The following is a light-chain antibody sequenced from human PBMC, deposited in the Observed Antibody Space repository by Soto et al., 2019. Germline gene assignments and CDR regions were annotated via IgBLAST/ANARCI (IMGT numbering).Light chain of an antibody. CDR2: LAS. CDR3: HQRQSWPRT. CDR1: QAVNTR. J-gene: IGKJ1*01. V-gene: IGKV3-11*01. Sequence: EIVLPQSPATLSSFPGDRVTLSCRASQAVNTRLAWYQHKPGQAPRLLIYLASNRAAGVPARFSGRGSGTDFTLTISDVEPEDFAVYYCHQRQSWPRTFGQGTKVDSK.